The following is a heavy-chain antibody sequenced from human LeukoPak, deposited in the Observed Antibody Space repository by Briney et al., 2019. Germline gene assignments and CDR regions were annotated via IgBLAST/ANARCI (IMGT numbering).Heavy chain of an antibody. CDR1: GYTFTSYG. CDR3: ARDGIYGDYALGDNWFDP. Sequence: GASVKVSCKASGYTFTSYGISWVRQAPGQGLEWMGWISAYNGNTNYAQKLQGRVTMTTDTSTSTAYMELRSLRSDDTAVYYRARDGIYGDYALGDNWFDPWGQGTLVTVSS. D-gene: IGHD4-17*01. CDR2: ISAYNGNT. J-gene: IGHJ5*02. V-gene: IGHV1-18*01.